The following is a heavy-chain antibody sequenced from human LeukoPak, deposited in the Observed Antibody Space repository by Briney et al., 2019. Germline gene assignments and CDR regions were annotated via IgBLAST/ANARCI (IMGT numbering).Heavy chain of an antibody. J-gene: IGHJ4*02. CDR2: ISGSGGST. CDR1: GFTFSSYA. CDR3: AKETSYCSGGSCYPDY. V-gene: IGHV3-23*01. Sequence: GGSLRLSCAASGFTFSSYAMSWVRQAPGKGLEWVSAISGSGGSTYYADSVKGRFTISRDSSKNTLYLQMNSLRAEDTAVYYCAKETSYCSGGSCYPDYWGQGTLVTVSS. D-gene: IGHD2-15*01.